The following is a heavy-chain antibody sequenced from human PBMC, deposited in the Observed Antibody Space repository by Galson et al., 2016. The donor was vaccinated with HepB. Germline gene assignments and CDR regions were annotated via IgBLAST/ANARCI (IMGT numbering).Heavy chain of an antibody. V-gene: IGHV3-30-3*01. CDR3: ARDKSFYYYGMDV. CDR2: ISYRGSDK. CDR1: GFSFSTYA. J-gene: IGHJ6*02. Sequence: SLRLSCAASGFSFSTYAMHWVRQAPGKGLEWVAAISYRGSDKYYADSVKGRVTISRDNSNNTLYLQMTSLSPEDTAVYYCARDKSFYYYGMDVWGQGTTVTVSS.